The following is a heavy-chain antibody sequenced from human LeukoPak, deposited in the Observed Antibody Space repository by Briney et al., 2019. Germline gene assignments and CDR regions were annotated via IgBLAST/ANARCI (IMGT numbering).Heavy chain of an antibody. CDR3: ARDRGYSYVQDAFDI. V-gene: IGHV1-69*05. D-gene: IGHD5-18*01. Sequence: SVKVSCKASGGTFSSYAISWVRQAPGQGLEWMGRIIPIFGTANYAQKFQGRVTITTDESTSTAYMELRSLRSEDTAVYYCARDRGYSYVQDAFDIWGQGTMVTVPS. J-gene: IGHJ3*02. CDR1: GGTFSSYA. CDR2: IIPIFGTA.